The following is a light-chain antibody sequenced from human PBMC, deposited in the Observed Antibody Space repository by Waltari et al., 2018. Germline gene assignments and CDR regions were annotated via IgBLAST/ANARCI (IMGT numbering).Light chain of an antibody. CDR3: CSYVGSNVV. V-gene: IGLV2-11*01. J-gene: IGLJ2*01. CDR2: DVV. CDR1: SSDFNGYNY. Sequence: QSALTQPRSVSGSPGQSVTISCSGTSSDFNGYNYFSWYQQLPGKAPKLMIYDVVKRPSGVPDRFSASKSGNTASLTISGLQAEDEADYYCCSYVGSNVVFGGGTKLTVL.